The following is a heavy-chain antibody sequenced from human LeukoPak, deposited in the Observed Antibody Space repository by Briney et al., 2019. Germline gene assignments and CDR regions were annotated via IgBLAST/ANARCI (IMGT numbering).Heavy chain of an antibody. V-gene: IGHV4-30-2*06. CDR2: IYHSGST. CDR3: AREGEYCSSTSCPLDY. D-gene: IGHD2-2*01. CDR1: GGSISSGGYY. Sequence: PSETLSLTCTVSGGSISSGGYYWSWIRQSPGKGQEWIGYIYHSGSTYYNPSLKSRVTISVDRSKNQFSLKLSSVTAADTAVYYCAREGEYCSSTSCPLDYWGQGTLVTVSS. J-gene: IGHJ4*02.